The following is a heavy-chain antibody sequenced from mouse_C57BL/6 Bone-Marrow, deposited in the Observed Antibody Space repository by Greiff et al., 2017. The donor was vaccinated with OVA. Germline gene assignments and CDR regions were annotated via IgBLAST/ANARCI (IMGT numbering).Heavy chain of an antibody. V-gene: IGHV1-85*01. J-gene: IGHJ4*01. CDR3: ARVNCY. CDR1: GYTFTSYD. D-gene: IGHD4-1*02. CDR2: IYPRDGSP. Sequence: VQLQQSGPELVKPGASVKLSCKASGYTFTSYDINWVKQRPGQGLEWIGWIYPRDGSPKYNEKFKGKATLTVDTSSSTAYRELHSLTSEDSAVYFCARVNCYWGQGTSVTVSA.